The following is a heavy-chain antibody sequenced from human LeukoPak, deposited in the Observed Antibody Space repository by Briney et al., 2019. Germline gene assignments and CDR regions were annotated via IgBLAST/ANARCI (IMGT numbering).Heavy chain of an antibody. CDR3: ASYSGLRLGELSLYLIDY. J-gene: IGHJ4*02. D-gene: IGHD3-16*02. Sequence: GASVKVSCKASGYAFTGYYMHWVREAPGQGLEWMEWINPNSGGTNYAQKFQGRVTMTRDTSISTAYMELSRLRSDDTAVSYCASYSGLRLGELSLYLIDYWGQGTLVTVSS. CDR2: INPNSGGT. V-gene: IGHV1-2*02. CDR1: GYAFTGYY.